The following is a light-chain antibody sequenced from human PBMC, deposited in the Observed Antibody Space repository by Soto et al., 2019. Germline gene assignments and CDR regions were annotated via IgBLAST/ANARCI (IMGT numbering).Light chain of an antibody. J-gene: IGLJ2*01. Sequence: QSALTQPASVSGSPGQSITISCTGTSSDVGGYNYVSWYQQHPGKAPKVMIYEVSNRPSGVSNRFSGSKSGNPASLTISGLQAEDEADYYCSSYTSSSTPVIFAGGTKLTVL. CDR2: EVS. V-gene: IGLV2-14*01. CDR1: SSDVGGYNY. CDR3: SSYTSSSTPVI.